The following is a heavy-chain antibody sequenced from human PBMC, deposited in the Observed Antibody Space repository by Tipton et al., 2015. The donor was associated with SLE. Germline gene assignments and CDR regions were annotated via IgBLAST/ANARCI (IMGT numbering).Heavy chain of an antibody. CDR1: GYTFNTYG. J-gene: IGHJ4*02. Sequence: QSGPEVKKPGASVKVSCKASGYTFNTYGITWVRQAPGQGLEWMGWITPYNGNTNYAERFQGRVTMTTDTSTRTAYMELRSLRSDDTAVYYCARGGSFCSSSGCHLDYWGQGTLVTVSS. D-gene: IGHD2-2*01. CDR3: ARGGSFCSSSGCHLDY. V-gene: IGHV1-18*01. CDR2: ITPYNGNT.